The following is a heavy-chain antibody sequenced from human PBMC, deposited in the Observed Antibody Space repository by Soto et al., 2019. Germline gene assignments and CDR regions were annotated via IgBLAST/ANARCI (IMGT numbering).Heavy chain of an antibody. CDR2: VTANGGGT. CDR3: ASLGVGDWANYFYYYGMDV. CDR1: GFTFSVYA. Sequence: GARGLSWAGTGFTFSVYAITWVLQAPVKGLECVSAVTANGGGTYSAASVKGRFTISRDNSKNRLFLQMNSLRAEDTAVYYCASLGVGDWANYFYYYGMDVWRQGTTVTVTS. V-gene: IGHV3-23*01. J-gene: IGHJ6*02. D-gene: IGHD2-21*02.